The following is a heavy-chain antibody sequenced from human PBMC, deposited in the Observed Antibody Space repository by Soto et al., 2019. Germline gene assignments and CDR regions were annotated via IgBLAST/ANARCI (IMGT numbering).Heavy chain of an antibody. J-gene: IGHJ6*02. V-gene: IGHV1-58*01. CDR2: IVVGSGNT. CDR1: GFTFTSSA. CDR3: AAGGNDFWSGYMSRFGDYYYYYGMDV. D-gene: IGHD3-3*01. Sequence: QMQLVQSGPEVKKPGTSVKVSCKASGFTFTSSAVQWVRQARGQRLEWIGWIVVGSGNTNYAQKFQERVTTTRDMSTSTAYMELSSLRCEDTAVYYCAAGGNDFWSGYMSRFGDYYYYYGMDVWGQGTTVTVSS.